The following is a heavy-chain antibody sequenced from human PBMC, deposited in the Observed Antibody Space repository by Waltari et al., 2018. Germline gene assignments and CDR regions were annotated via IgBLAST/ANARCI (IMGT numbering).Heavy chain of an antibody. CDR3: ATYIGASVGTAAFDV. Sequence: GRFRRPAGQVLGWIGTISYTGATYSCPSLKGRVTISRDTSKNQLSLTLGSVTAADTALYYCATYIGASVGTAAFDVWGQGTMVTVSS. J-gene: IGHJ3*01. D-gene: IGHD5-12*01. V-gene: IGHV4-39*01. CDR2: ISYTGAT.